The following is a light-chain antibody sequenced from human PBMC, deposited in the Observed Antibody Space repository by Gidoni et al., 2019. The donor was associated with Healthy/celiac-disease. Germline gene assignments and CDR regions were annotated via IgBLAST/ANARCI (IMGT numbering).Light chain of an antibody. CDR3: QQSYSTPLT. CDR1: QSISSY. CDR2: AAS. J-gene: IGKJ4*01. V-gene: IGKV1-39*01. Sequence: DSQITHSPSSLSASVGDRVTITCRASQSISSYLHWYQQKPGKAPKLLIYAASSLQSGVPSRFSGSGSGTDFTLTISSLQPEDFATYYCQQSYSTPLTFGGGTKVEIK.